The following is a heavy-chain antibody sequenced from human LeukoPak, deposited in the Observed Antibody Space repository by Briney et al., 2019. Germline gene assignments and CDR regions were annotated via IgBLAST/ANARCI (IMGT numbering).Heavy chain of an antibody. CDR3: ARHRRGTSYFDY. J-gene: IGHJ4*02. Sequence: GESLKISCKGSGYSLTNYWFGWVRQMYGKGLEWMGITYPDDSDTIYSPSFQGQVTISADKSISTAYLQWNSLKASDTAIYYCARHRRGTSYFDYWGQGTLVTVSS. CDR2: TYPDDSDT. D-gene: IGHD2-8*01. CDR1: GYSLTNYW. V-gene: IGHV5-51*01.